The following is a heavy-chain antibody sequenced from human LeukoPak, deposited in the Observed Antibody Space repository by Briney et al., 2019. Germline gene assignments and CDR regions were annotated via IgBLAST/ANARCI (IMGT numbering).Heavy chain of an antibody. Sequence: GGSLRLSCAPSGFTFSSYSMNWVRQAPGKGLEWVSSISSSSSYIYYADSVKGRFTISRDNAKNSLYLQMNSLRAEDTAVYYCARELLWFGELLPRQTYYFDYWGQGTLVTVSS. J-gene: IGHJ4*02. D-gene: IGHD3-10*01. CDR1: GFTFSSYS. CDR3: ARELLWFGELLPRQTYYFDY. V-gene: IGHV3-21*01. CDR2: ISSSSSYI.